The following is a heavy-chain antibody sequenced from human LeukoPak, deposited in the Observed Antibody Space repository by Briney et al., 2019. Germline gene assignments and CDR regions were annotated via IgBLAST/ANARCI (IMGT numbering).Heavy chain of an antibody. V-gene: IGHV3-23*01. CDR2: ITGSGGGT. J-gene: IGHJ4*02. CDR1: QFKFNNYG. CDR3: AKGKTVAGTGGHNFDY. Sequence: GSLRLSCATSQFKFNNYGMTWVRQAPGKGLEWVSSITGSGGGTQYADSVQGRFTISRDNSKNTLYLQMNSLRAEDTAVYYCAKGKTVAGTGGHNFDYWGQGTLVTVSS. D-gene: IGHD6-19*01.